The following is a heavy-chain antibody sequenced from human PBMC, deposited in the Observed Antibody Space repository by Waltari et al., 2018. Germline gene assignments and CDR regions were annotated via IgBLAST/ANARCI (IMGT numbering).Heavy chain of an antibody. CDR2: IKPNSGVT. V-gene: IGHV1-2*06. CDR3: AREATHSYYYFLDV. J-gene: IGHJ6*03. Sequence: QVQLVQSGAEVKKPGASVKVTCAAAGYNFTGRYLHWGRQAPGQGLEWMGRIKPNSGVTDYAQKFQDRVTMTRDTSSSTAYMELSGLRSDDTAVYYCAREATHSYYYFLDVWGKGTTVTVSS. CDR1: GYNFTGRY.